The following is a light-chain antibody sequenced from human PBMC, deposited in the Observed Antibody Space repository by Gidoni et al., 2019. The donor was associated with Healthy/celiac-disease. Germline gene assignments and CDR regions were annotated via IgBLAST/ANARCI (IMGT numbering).Light chain of an antibody. J-gene: IGLJ2*01. CDR2: KDS. Sequence: SSDLTQPPSVSASPGQTARITCSGDALPKQYAYWYQQKPGQAPVLVIYKDSERPSGIPERFSGSSSGTTVTLTISGVQAEDEADYYCQSADSSGTVVFGGGTKLTVL. CDR3: QSADSSGTVV. CDR1: ALPKQY. V-gene: IGLV3-25*03.